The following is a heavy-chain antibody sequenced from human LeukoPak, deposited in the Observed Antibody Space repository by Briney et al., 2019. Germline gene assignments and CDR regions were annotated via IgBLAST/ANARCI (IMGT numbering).Heavy chain of an antibody. Sequence: GGSLRLSCASSGFTFRSYWMTWVRQAPGKGLEWVANINQDGSEKYYVDSVKGRLTISRDNSKNFLYMEMNSLTAEDTAVYYCARVRGGGFRTADSWGQGTLVTVSS. J-gene: IGHJ4*02. CDR3: ARVRGGGFRTADS. CDR2: INQDGSEK. CDR1: GFTFRSYW. V-gene: IGHV3-7*01. D-gene: IGHD1-14*01.